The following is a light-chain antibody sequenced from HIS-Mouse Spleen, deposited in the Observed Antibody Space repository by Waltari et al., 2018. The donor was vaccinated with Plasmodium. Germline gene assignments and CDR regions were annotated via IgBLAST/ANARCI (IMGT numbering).Light chain of an antibody. V-gene: IGLV2-14*01. CDR3: SSYTSSSTQV. CDR1: SSDVGGYNY. J-gene: IGLJ2*01. CDR2: EVS. Sequence: QSALTQPASVSGSPGQSITISCTGTSSDVGGYNYVSRYQQPPGKAPKLMIYEVSNLPSGVSNRFSGSKSGNTASLTISGRQAEDEADYYCSSYTSSSTQVFGGGTKLTVL.